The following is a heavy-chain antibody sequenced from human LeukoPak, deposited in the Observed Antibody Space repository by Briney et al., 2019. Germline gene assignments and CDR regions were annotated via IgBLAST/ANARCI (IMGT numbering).Heavy chain of an antibody. J-gene: IGHJ4*02. D-gene: IGHD6-13*01. CDR2: INPNSGGT. V-gene: IGHV1/OR15-1*01. Sequence: ASVKVSCKASGYIFTDYYMHWVRQAPGQELGWMGRINPNSGGTNHAQKFQGRVTMTRDTSISTAYTELSSLRSEDTATYYCARGGGAAAGTLDYWGQGTLVTVSS. CDR1: GYIFTDYY. CDR3: ARGGGAAAGTLDY.